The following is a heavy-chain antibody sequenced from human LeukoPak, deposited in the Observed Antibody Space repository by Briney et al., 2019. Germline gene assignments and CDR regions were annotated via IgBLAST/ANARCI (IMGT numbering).Heavy chain of an antibody. Sequence: ASVKVSCKASGYTFTSYYMHWVRQAPGQGLEWMGIINPSGGSTSYAQKFQGRVTMTRDTSTSTVYMELSSLRSEDTAVYYCARTPGAAKRSAYYYYMDVWGKGTTVTVSS. CDR2: INPSGGST. D-gene: IGHD2-15*01. J-gene: IGHJ6*03. CDR3: ARTPGAAKRSAYYYYMDV. CDR1: GYTFTSYY. V-gene: IGHV1-46*01.